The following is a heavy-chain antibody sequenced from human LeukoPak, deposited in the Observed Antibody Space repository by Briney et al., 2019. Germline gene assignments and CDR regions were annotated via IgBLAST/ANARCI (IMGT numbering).Heavy chain of an antibody. CDR1: GGSISSSSYY. J-gene: IGHJ3*02. Sequence: SEALSLTCTVSGGSISSSSYYWGWIRQPPGKGLEWIGSIYYSGSTYYNPSLKSRVTISVDTSKNQFSLKLSSVTAADTAVYYCARGKKGGNYYDSSGQPPDAFDIWGQGTMVTVSS. V-gene: IGHV4-39*07. CDR3: ARGKKGGNYYDSSGQPPDAFDI. D-gene: IGHD3-22*01. CDR2: IYYSGST.